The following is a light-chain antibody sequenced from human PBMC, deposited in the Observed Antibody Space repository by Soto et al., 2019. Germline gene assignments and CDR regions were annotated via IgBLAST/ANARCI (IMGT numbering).Light chain of an antibody. Sequence: DIVMTQSPDSLAVSLGERATINCKSSQSVLYTSNNKNYLAWYQQKPGQPPRLIIYDAFNRATGIPARFSGSGAGTEFTLTISGLQSEDFAVYYCQQYNKWPLTFGGGTKVDIK. J-gene: IGKJ4*01. V-gene: IGKV4-1*01. CDR1: QSVLYTSNNKNY. CDR3: QQYNKWPLT. CDR2: DAF.